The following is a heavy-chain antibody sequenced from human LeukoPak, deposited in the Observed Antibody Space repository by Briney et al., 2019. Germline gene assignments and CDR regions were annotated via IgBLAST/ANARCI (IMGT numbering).Heavy chain of an antibody. J-gene: IGHJ4*02. CDR3: ARDQGSFYFDY. CDR1: GFTFSSYA. CDR2: IWYDGSNK. V-gene: IGHV3-33*08. D-gene: IGHD2-15*01. Sequence: SGGSLRLSRAASGFTFSSYAMSWVRQAPGKGLEWVAVIWYDGSNKYYADSVKGRFTISRDNSKNTLYLQMNSLRAEDTAVYYCARDQGSFYFDYWGQGTLVTVSS.